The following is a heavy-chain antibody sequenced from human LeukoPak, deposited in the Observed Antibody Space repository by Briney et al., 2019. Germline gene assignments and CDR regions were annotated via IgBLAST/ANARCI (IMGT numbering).Heavy chain of an antibody. CDR1: GFTFSISA. J-gene: IGHJ4*02. CDR2: ISSSDTTM. Sequence: GGSLRLSCAASGFTFSISAMSWVRQAPGKGLEWVSYISSSDTTMYNADSVKGRFTISRDNAKNSLYLQMNSLRAEDTAVYYCARAPTYGPGSSFDYWGQGTLVTVSS. V-gene: IGHV3-11*01. CDR3: ARAPTYGPGSSFDY. D-gene: IGHD3-10*01.